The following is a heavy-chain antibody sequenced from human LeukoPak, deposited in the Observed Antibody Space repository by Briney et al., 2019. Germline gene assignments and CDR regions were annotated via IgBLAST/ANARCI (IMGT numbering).Heavy chain of an antibody. CDR2: IYTSGST. V-gene: IGHV4-4*07. J-gene: IGHJ5*02. Sequence: SETLSLTCTVSGGSISSYYWSWIRQPAGKGLEWIGRIYTSGSTTYNPSLKSRVTMSVDTSKSQFSLNLMSVTAADTAVYYCTRDTGTTGEVKFDPWGQGTLVTISS. D-gene: IGHD4-17*01. CDR1: GGSISSYY. CDR3: TRDTGTTGEVKFDP.